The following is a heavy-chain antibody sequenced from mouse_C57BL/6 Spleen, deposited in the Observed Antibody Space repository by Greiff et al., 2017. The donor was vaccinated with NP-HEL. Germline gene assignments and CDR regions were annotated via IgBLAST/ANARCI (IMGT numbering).Heavy chain of an antibody. CDR2: INPSNGGT. CDR1: GYTFTSYW. D-gene: IGHD2-5*01. V-gene: IGHV1-53*01. J-gene: IGHJ4*01. Sequence: QVQLQQPGTELVKPGASVKLSCKASGYTFTSYWMHWVKQRPGQGLEWIGNINPSNGGTNYNEKFKSKATLTVDKSYSTAYMQLSSLTSEDSAVSFYARIRSNHAMDYWGQGTSVTVSS. CDR3: ARIRSNHAMDY.